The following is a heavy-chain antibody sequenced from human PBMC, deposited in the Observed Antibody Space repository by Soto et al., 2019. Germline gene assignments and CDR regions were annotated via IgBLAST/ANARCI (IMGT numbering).Heavy chain of an antibody. D-gene: IGHD3-3*01. CDR1: GFTFTSSA. J-gene: IGHJ6*02. Sequence: AASVKVSCKASGFTFTSSAVQWVRQARGQRLEWIGWIVVGSGNTNYAQKFQERVTITRDMSTSTAYMELSSLRSEDTAVYYCAVGAYYDFWSGYLDYYYYGMDVWGQGTTVTVSS. CDR3: AVGAYYDFWSGYLDYYYYGMDV. CDR2: IVVGSGNT. V-gene: IGHV1-58*01.